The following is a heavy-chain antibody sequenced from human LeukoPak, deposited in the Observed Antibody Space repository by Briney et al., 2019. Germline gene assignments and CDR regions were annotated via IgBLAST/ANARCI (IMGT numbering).Heavy chain of an antibody. CDR2: IRYDGSNK. Sequence: PGGSLRLSCAASGFTFSSYGMHWVRQAPGKGLEWVAFIRYDGSNKYYADSVKGRFTISRDNSKSTLYLQMNSLRAEDTAVYYCAKEDCSSTSCPPNFDYWGQGTLVTVSS. J-gene: IGHJ4*02. CDR3: AKEDCSSTSCPPNFDY. V-gene: IGHV3-30*02. D-gene: IGHD2-2*01. CDR1: GFTFSSYG.